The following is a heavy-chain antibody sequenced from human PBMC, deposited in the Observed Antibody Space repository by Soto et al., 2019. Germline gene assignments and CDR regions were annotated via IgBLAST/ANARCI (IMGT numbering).Heavy chain of an antibody. Sequence: SETLSLTCAVSGGSISSGGYSWSWIRQPPGKGLEWIGYIYHSGSTYYNPSLKSRVTISVDRSKNQFSLKLSSVTAADTAVYYCAREVMGSRGYSFYDRSRPALGVFDIWGQGTMVTVAS. CDR2: IYHSGST. CDR1: GGSISSGGYS. J-gene: IGHJ3*02. D-gene: IGHD5-12*01. V-gene: IGHV4-30-2*01. CDR3: AREVMGSRGYSFYDRSRPALGVFDI.